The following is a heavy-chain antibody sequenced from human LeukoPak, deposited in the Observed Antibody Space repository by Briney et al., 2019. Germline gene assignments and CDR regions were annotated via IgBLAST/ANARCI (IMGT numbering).Heavy chain of an antibody. Sequence: PGGSLRLSCAASGFTFSSYEMNWVRQAPGRGLEWVSYISSSGSTIYYADSVKGRFTISRDNAKNSLYLQMNSLRAEDTAVYYCARDEGYYDSSGYQPFLDYWGQGTLVTVSS. CDR1: GFTFSSYE. D-gene: IGHD3-22*01. CDR3: ARDEGYYDSSGYQPFLDY. CDR2: ISSSGSTI. V-gene: IGHV3-48*03. J-gene: IGHJ4*02.